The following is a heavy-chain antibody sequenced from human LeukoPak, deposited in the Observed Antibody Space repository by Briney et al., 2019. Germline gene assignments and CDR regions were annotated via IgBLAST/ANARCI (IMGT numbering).Heavy chain of an antibody. D-gene: IGHD3-22*01. Sequence: PGRSLRLSCAASGFTFSSYAMHWVRQAPGKGLEWVAVISYDGSNKYYADSVKGRFTISGDNSKNTLYLQMNSLRAEDTAVYYCARSIVVVITTFDYWGQGTLVTVSS. V-gene: IGHV3-30*01. CDR1: GFTFSSYA. CDR2: ISYDGSNK. J-gene: IGHJ4*02. CDR3: ARSIVVVITTFDY.